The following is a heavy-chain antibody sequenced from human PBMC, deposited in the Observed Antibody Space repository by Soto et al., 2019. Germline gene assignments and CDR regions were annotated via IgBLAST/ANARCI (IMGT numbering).Heavy chain of an antibody. D-gene: IGHD3-22*01. CDR3: ARVRYYYDSSGRDAFDI. J-gene: IGHJ3*02. CDR2: IIPIFGTA. CDR1: GGTFSSYA. V-gene: IGHV1-69*06. Sequence: VKVSCKASGGTFSSYAISWVRQAPGQGLEWMGGIIPIFGTANYAQKFQGRVTITADKSTSTAYMELSSLRSEDTAVYYCARVRYYYDSSGRDAFDIWGQGTMVTV.